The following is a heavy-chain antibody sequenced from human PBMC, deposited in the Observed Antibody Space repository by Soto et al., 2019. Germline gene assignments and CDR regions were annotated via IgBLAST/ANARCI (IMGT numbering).Heavy chain of an antibody. CDR2: ISYDGSNK. V-gene: IGHV3-30-3*01. D-gene: IGHD6-13*01. Sequence: GGSLRLSCAASGFTFSSYAMHWVRQAPGKGLEWVAVISYDGSNKYYADSVKGRFTISRDNSKNTLYLQMNSLRAEDTAVYYCARAPPGERAAAGTPGMSWSDTFPYGMDVWGQGTTVTVSS. CDR1: GFTFSSYA. J-gene: IGHJ6*02. CDR3: ARAPPGERAAAGTPGMSWSDTFPYGMDV.